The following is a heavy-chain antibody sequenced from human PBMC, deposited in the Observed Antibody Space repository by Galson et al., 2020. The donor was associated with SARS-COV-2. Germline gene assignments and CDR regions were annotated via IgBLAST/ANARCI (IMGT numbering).Heavy chain of an antibody. CDR2: IWYDGSNK. V-gene: IGHV3-33*01. CDR3: ARDPGPYLGYYYYMDV. CDR1: GFTFSSYG. Sequence: GGSLRLSCAASGFTFSSYGMHWVRQAPGKGLEWVAVIWYDGSNKYYADSVKGRFTISRDNSKNTLYLQMNSLRAEDTAVYYCARDPGPYLGYYYYMDVWGKGTTVTISS. J-gene: IGHJ6*03. D-gene: IGHD2-8*01.